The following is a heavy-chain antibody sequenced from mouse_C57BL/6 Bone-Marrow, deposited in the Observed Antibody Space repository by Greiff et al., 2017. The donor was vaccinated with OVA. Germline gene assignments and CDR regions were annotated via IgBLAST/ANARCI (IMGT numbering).Heavy chain of an antibody. CDR2: IYPSDSET. J-gene: IGHJ3*01. V-gene: IGHV1-61*01. CDR3: ASNDGYYWFAY. CDR1: GYTFTSYW. D-gene: IGHD2-3*01. Sequence: QVQLKQPGAELVRPGSSVKLSCKASGYTFTSYWMDWVKQRPGQGLEWIGNIYPSDSETHYNQKFKDKATLTVDKSSSTAYMQLSSLTSEDSAVYYCASNDGYYWFAYWGQGTLVTVSA.